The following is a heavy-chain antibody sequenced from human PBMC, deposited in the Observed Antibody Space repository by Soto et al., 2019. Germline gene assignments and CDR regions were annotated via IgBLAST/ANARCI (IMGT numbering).Heavy chain of an antibody. CDR3: AAYCYTMTCTHFHGYS. D-gene: IGHD3-16*02. V-gene: IGHV3-7*03. CDR1: GFKSRDHW. CDR2: IKQDESDK. Sequence: GGSQILWYRVAGFKSRDHWVSWVSQAPGKGLEWVANIKQDESDKYYVDSVKGRFTISRDNAKNALYLQMNSLRVEDTAVYYCAAYCYTMTCTHFHGYSWGQGTQVPVSS. J-gene: IGHJ5*02.